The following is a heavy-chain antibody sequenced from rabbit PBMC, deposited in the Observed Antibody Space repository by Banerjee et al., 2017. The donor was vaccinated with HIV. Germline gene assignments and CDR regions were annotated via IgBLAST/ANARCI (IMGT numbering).Heavy chain of an antibody. CDR2: INTISGDT. D-gene: IGHD2-1*01. Sequence: QEQLEESGGDLVKPEGSLTLTCTASGFSFSNGYVMCWVRQAPGKGLEWIACINTISGDTVYATWAKGRFTISKASWTTVTLQMTSLTAADTASYFCVSYDDYGDWSFDLWGQGTLVTVS. V-gene: IGHV1S45*01. CDR1: GFSFSNGYV. CDR3: VSYDDYGDWSFDL. J-gene: IGHJ4*01.